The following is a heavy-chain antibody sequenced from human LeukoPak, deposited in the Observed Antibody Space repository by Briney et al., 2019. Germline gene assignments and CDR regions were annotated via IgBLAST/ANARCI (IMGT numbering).Heavy chain of an antibody. J-gene: IGHJ3*02. CDR3: ARSPLYSDSPGRDAFDI. V-gene: IGHV3-7*01. Sequence: GGSLRLSCVVSGFTFSSYWMSWVRQAPGKGLEWVANIKEDGNEKYYLGSVRGRFTISRDNSKNSLFLQMNSLRTEDTALYYCARSPLYSDSPGRDAFDIWGQGTLVTVSS. D-gene: IGHD4-11*01. CDR1: GFTFSSYW. CDR2: IKEDGNEK.